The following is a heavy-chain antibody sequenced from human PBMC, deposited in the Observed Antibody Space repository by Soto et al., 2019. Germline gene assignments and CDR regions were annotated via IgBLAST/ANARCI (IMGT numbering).Heavy chain of an antibody. V-gene: IGHV3-33*01. CDR3: ARDPSMVRGVIITYDYYYGMDV. CDR2: IWYDGSNK. CDR1: GFTFSSYG. Sequence: GGSLRLSCAASGFTFSSYGMHWVRQAPGKGLEWVAVIWYDGSNKYYADSVKGRFTISRDNSKNTLYLQMNSLRAEDTAVYYCARDPSMVRGVIITYDYYYGMDVWGQGTTVTVSS. D-gene: IGHD3-10*01. J-gene: IGHJ6*02.